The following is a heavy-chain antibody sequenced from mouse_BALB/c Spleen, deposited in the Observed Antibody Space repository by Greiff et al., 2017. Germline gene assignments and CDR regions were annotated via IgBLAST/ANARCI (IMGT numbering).Heavy chain of an antibody. Sequence: EVHLVESGGGLVQPGGSRKLSCAASGFTFSSFGMHWVRQAPEKGLEWVAYISSGSSTIDYADTVKGRFTISRDNPKNTLFLQMTSLRSEDTAMYYCAIRYDVAMDYWGQGTSVTVSS. CDR2: ISSGSSTI. CDR3: AIRYDVAMDY. D-gene: IGHD2-14*01. J-gene: IGHJ4*01. CDR1: GFTFSSFG. V-gene: IGHV5-17*02.